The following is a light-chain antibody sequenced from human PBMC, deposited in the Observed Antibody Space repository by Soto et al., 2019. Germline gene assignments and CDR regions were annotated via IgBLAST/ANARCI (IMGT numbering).Light chain of an antibody. J-gene: IGLJ1*01. V-gene: IGLV2-8*01. CDR1: SSDVGGYNY. CDR3: SSYVGTNTYV. Sequence: QSVLTQPPSASGSPGQSVTISCTGTSSDVGGYNYVSWYQQHPGKAPKLLIYEVSRRPSGVPDRFSGSKSGNTASLTVSGLQAEDKADYYCSSYVGTNTYVFGTGTKVTVL. CDR2: EVS.